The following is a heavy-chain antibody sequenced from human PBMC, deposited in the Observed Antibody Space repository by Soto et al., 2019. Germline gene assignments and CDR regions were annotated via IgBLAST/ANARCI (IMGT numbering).Heavy chain of an antibody. J-gene: IGHJ4*02. V-gene: IGHV3-33*01. CDR3: ARERSSGHPPGV. CDR2: IWYDGSNK. CDR1: GFTFSSYG. Sequence: QVQLVESGGGVVQPGRSLRLSCAASGFTFSSYGMHWVRQAPGKGLEWVAVIWYDGSNKYYADSVKGRFTISRDNSKNPLVPQMNSLRAEDTAVYSCARERSSGHPPGVWGQGPLVTVPS. D-gene: IGHD6-19*01.